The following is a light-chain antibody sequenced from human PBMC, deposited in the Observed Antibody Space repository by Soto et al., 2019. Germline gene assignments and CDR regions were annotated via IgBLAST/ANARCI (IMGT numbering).Light chain of an antibody. CDR3: QQYSSYWT. Sequence: EIHMTQSQSPMSASFGDRVTITFRASQSIDSWLAWYQQKPGKAPKFLMYKASNLESGVSSRFSGSGSGTEFTLTISSLQPDDFATYCCQQYSSYWTFGQGTKVDI. CDR2: KAS. J-gene: IGKJ1*01. CDR1: QSIDSW. V-gene: IGKV1-5*03.